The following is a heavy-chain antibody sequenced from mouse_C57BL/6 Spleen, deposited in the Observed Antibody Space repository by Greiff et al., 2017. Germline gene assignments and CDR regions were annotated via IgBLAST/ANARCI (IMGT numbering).Heavy chain of an antibody. V-gene: IGHV1-55*01. CDR3: ERIGLGRDWYFDD. D-gene: IGHD2-13*01. Sequence: QVQLKQPGAELVKPGASVKMSCKASGYTFTSYWITWVKQRPGPGLEWIGDIYPGSGSTNYNEKFKRKATLTVDTSSSTAYMQLSSLTSEDSAVYYCERIGLGRDWYFDDWGTGTTGTVSS. CDR2: IYPGSGST. CDR1: GYTFTSYW. J-gene: IGHJ1*03.